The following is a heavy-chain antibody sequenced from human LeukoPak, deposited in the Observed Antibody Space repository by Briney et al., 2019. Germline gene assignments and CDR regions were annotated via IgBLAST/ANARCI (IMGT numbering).Heavy chain of an antibody. CDR3: AEDQKLQPFHY. J-gene: IGHJ4*02. CDR1: GFTFSSYG. CDR2: ISYDGSKK. V-gene: IGHV3-30*18. Sequence: PGGSLRLSCAASGFTFSSYGMHWVRQAPGKGLEWVAVISYDGSKKYYADSVKGRFTISRDNSKNTLYLQMNSLRAEDTAVYYCAEDQKLQPFHYWGQGTLVTVSS. D-gene: IGHD2-15*01.